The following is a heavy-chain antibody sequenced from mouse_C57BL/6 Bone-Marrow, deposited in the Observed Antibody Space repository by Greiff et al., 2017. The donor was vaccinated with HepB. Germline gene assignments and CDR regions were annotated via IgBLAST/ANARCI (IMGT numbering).Heavy chain of an antibody. CDR3: TPYYSNYGDYAMDY. CDR1: GYTFTSYW. J-gene: IGHJ4*01. V-gene: IGHV1-5*01. D-gene: IGHD2-5*01. Sequence: VQLQQSGTVLARPGASVKMSCKTSGYTFTSYWMHWVKQRPGQGLEWIGAIYPGNSDTSYNQKFKGKAKLTAVTSASTAYMELSSLTNEDSAVYYCTPYYSNYGDYAMDYWGQGTSVTVSS. CDR2: IYPGNSDT.